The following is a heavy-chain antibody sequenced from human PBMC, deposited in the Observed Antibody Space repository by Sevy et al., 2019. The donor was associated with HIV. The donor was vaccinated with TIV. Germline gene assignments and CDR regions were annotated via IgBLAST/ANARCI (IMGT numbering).Heavy chain of an antibody. D-gene: IGHD3-22*01. CDR2: ISFDGSDK. CDR3: AKRERSYYDSSGNYDPFDV. Sequence: GGSLRLSCAASGFDFITYDMHWVRQAPGKGLEWVAFISFDGSDKWYGDSVKGRFTISRDNSKNTLYVQMNTLRDEDTAVYYCAKRERSYYDSSGNYDPFDVWGQGTLVTVSS. CDR1: GFDFITYD. V-gene: IGHV3-33*03. J-gene: IGHJ3*01.